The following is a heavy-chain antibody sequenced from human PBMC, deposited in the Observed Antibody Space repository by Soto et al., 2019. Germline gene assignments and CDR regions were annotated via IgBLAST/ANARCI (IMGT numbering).Heavy chain of an antibody. CDR3: ARGWGAVADY. V-gene: IGHV4-34*01. CDR1: GGSFTGYY. D-gene: IGHD6-19*01. Sequence: QVQLQQWGAGLLKPSETLSLTCAVYGGSFTGYYWSWIRQPPGKGLEWIGEINHSGSTNYNPSLKRRVPISVDTSKNQFSLKLSSVTAADTAVYYCARGWGAVADYWGQGTLVTVSS. CDR2: INHSGST. J-gene: IGHJ4*02.